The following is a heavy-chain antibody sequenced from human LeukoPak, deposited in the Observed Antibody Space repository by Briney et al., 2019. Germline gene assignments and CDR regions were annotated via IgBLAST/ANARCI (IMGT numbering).Heavy chain of an antibody. J-gene: IGHJ4*02. CDR1: GFTFSSYS. Sequence: AGGSLLLSCAASGFTFSSYSMNWVRQAPGKGLEWVSSISSSSSYIYYADSVKGRFTISRDNAKNSLYLQMNSLRAEDTAVYYCARDRRYDSNLDYWGQGTLVTVSS. CDR2: ISSSSSYI. CDR3: ARDRRYDSNLDY. D-gene: IGHD3-22*01. V-gene: IGHV3-21*01.